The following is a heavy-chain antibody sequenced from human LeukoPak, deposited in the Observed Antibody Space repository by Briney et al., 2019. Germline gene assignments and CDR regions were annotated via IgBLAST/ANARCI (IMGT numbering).Heavy chain of an antibody. D-gene: IGHD3-16*01. V-gene: IGHV3-23*01. CDR3: AEHLGESEYYTMDV. CDR1: GFTLINFA. CDR2: ITGGGGST. J-gene: IGHJ6*02. Sequence: GESLRLSCAASGFTLINFAMTWVRQAPGKGLEWVSTITGGGGSTYYADSVKGRFTISRENSKNTLYLQMNSLRAEDTAVYNCAEHLGESEYYTMDVWGQGTTVTVSS.